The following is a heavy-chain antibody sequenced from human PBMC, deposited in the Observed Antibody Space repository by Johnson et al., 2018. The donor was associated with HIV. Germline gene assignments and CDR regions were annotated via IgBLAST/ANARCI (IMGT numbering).Heavy chain of an antibody. CDR2: SRNRANGYTT. Sequence: QLVESGGGLVQPGGSLRLSCAASGFTSSDYYMDWARQAPGKGLEWVGRSRNRANGYTTEYAASVKGRSTISRDDSKNSLYLQMNSLNTEDTAVYYCASGLAAARGAFDIWGQGTMVTVSS. D-gene: IGHD6-13*01. CDR1: GFTSSDYY. V-gene: IGHV3-72*01. CDR3: ASGLAAARGAFDI. J-gene: IGHJ3*02.